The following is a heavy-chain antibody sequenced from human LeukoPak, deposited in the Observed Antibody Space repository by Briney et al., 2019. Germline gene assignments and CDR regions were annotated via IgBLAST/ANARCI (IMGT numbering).Heavy chain of an antibody. CDR3: ARDPGSSSHFDY. CDR2: ISAYNGNT. Sequence: ASVKVSCKASGYTFISYGISWVRQAPGQGLEWVGWISAYNGNTNYAQKLQGRVTMTTDTSTSTAYMELRSLRSDDTVVYYCARDPGSSSHFDYWGQGTLVTVSS. CDR1: GYTFISYG. V-gene: IGHV1-18*01. D-gene: IGHD6-6*01. J-gene: IGHJ4*02.